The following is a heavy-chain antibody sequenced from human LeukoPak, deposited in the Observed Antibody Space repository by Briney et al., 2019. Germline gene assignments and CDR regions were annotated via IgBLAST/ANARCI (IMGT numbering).Heavy chain of an antibody. Sequence: ASVKVSCKASGYTFTSYYMHWVRQAPGQGLEWMGIINASGGSTSYAQKFQGRVTMTRDMSTSTVYMELSSLRSEDTAVYYCARDFIRYSGSYYDAFDIWGQGTMVTVSS. CDR2: INASGGST. D-gene: IGHD1-26*01. CDR1: GYTFTSYY. CDR3: ARDFIRYSGSYYDAFDI. V-gene: IGHV1-46*01. J-gene: IGHJ3*02.